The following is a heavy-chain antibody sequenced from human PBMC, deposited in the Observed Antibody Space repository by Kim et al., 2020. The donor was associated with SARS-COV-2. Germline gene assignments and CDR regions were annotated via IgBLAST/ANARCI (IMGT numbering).Heavy chain of an antibody. CDR3: ARHLDGAGRVIDY. CDR2: FNYGGST. CDR1: GGSIGSSSHH. J-gene: IGHJ4*02. Sequence: SETLSLTCIVSGGSIGSSSHHWGWIRQPPGKGLEWIGSFNYGGSTYYNPSLKSRVTISVDTSKNQFSLKVSSVTAGDTAVYYCARHLDGAGRVIDYWGQGTLVTVSS. D-gene: IGHD3-10*01. V-gene: IGHV4-39*01.